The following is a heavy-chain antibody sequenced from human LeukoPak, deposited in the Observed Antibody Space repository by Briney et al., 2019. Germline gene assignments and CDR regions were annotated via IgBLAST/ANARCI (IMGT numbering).Heavy chain of an antibody. J-gene: IGHJ4*02. Sequence: ASVKVSCKASGYTFTGYYMHWVRQAPGQGLEWMGRINPNSGGTNYAQKFQGRVTMTRDTSISTAYMELSRLRSDDTAVYYCARVPCSGGSCYGGLIDYWGQGTLVTVSS. V-gene: IGHV1-2*06. CDR3: ARVPCSGGSCYGGLIDY. CDR1: GYTFTGYY. CDR2: INPNSGGT. D-gene: IGHD2-15*01.